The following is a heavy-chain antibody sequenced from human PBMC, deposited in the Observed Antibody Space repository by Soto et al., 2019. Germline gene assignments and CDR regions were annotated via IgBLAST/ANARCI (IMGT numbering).Heavy chain of an antibody. CDR1: GFTFSSYG. D-gene: IGHD6-6*01. CDR2: ISYDGSNK. Sequence: GESLKISCAASGFTFSSYGMHWVRQAPGKGLEWVAVISYDGSNKYYADSVKGRFTISRDNSKNTLYLQMNSLRAEDTAVYYCAKDQRIAARHTYYYYMDVWGKGTTVTVSS. CDR3: AKDQRIAARHTYYYYMDV. V-gene: IGHV3-30*18. J-gene: IGHJ6*03.